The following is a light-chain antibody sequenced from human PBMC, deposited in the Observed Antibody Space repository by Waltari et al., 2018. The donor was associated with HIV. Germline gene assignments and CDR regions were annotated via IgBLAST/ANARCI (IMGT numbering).Light chain of an antibody. Sequence: QSVLTQPPSASGTPGQRVTISCSGGSSNIGRDTVNWYQHLPGTAPKLLIYNNRRPSGVPDRFSGSKSGTSASLAISGLQSEDEADYYCASWDGSLNGWVFGGGTKLTVL. CDR3: ASWDGSLNGWV. CDR1: SSNIGRDT. CDR2: NN. V-gene: IGLV1-44*01. J-gene: IGLJ3*02.